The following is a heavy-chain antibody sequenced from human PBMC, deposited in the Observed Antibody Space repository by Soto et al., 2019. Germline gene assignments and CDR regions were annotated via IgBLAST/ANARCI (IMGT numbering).Heavy chain of an antibody. J-gene: IGHJ6*02. CDR2: LYSSGTT. Sequence: LRLSRTVSGFSVPNSHINWVRQAPGKGLDWVSILYSSGTTYYADSVRGRFTVTRDDSKNTLFLHMNSLRADDTAVYYCARDWSKFSYNYPYYYAMDAWGQGTTVTVSS. V-gene: IGHV3-53*01. CDR1: GFSVPNSH. D-gene: IGHD5-18*01. CDR3: ARDWSKFSYNYPYYYAMDA.